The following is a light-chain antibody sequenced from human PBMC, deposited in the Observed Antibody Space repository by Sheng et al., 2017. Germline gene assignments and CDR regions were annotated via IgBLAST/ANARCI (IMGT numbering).Light chain of an antibody. CDR2: DAS. Sequence: EIVLTQSPATLSLSPGERATLSCRASQSVSNNLAWYQQKPGQAPRLLIYDASNRATGIPARFSASGSGTDFTLSISSLEPEDFAVYYCQQRSDWPRTFGQGTRLEIK. J-gene: IGKJ5*01. CDR3: QQRSDWPRT. CDR1: QSVSNN. V-gene: IGKV3-11*01.